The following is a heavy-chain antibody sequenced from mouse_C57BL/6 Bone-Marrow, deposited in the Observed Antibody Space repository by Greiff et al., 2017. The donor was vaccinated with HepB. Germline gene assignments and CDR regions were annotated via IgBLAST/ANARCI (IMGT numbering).Heavy chain of an antibody. V-gene: IGHV1-19*01. CDR3: ARSLYYGSSLYAMDD. J-gene: IGHJ4*01. Sequence: EVQLQQSGPVLVKPGASVKMSCKASGYTFTDYYMNWVKQSHGKSLEWIGVINPYNGGTSYNQKFKGKATLTVDKSSSTAYMELNSLTSEDSAVYYCARSLYYGSSLYAMDDWGQGTSVTVSS. CDR2: INPYNGGT. D-gene: IGHD1-1*01. CDR1: GYTFTDYY.